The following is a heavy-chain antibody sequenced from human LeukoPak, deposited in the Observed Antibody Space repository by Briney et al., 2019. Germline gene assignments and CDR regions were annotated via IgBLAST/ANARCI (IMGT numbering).Heavy chain of an antibody. CDR1: GFTFRSCA. CDR2: ISSDANIK. CDR3: AKDRGSGWSFDY. V-gene: IGHV3-30*18. J-gene: IGHJ4*02. Sequence: GGSLRLSCAASGFTFRSCAMHWVRQAPGKGLEWVAVISSDANIKHYADSVKGRFTISRDNSKNTLYLQMNSLGAEDTAVYYCAKDRGSGWSFDYWGQGTLVTVSS. D-gene: IGHD6-25*01.